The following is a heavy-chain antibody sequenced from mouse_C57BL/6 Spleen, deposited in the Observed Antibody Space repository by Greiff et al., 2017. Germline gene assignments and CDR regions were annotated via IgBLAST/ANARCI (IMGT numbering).Heavy chain of an antibody. CDR1: GYAFSSSW. D-gene: IGHD2-1*01. CDR2: IYPGDGDT. CDR3: ARNYGNLLFAY. V-gene: IGHV1-82*01. Sequence: VQLQQSGPELVKPGASVKISCKASGYAFSSSWMNWVKQRPGKGLEWIGRIYPGDGDTNYNGKFKGKATLTADKSSSTAYMQLSSLTSEDSAVCFCARNYGNLLFAYWGQGTLVTVSA. J-gene: IGHJ3*01.